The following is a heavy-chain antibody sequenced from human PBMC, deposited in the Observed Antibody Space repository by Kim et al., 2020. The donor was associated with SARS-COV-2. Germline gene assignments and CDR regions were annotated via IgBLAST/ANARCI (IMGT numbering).Heavy chain of an antibody. D-gene: IGHD3-3*01. Sequence: GGSLRLSCEGSRFNFRNYAMSWVRQAPGKGLEWIAMINNKGDLTYNADSVKGRFTISRDNAKNMLYLEMNSLRVEDTAVYYCGKFFRMFDFWSGFIVDGWGKGTTVTVSA. CDR3: GKFFRMFDFWSGFIVDG. CDR1: RFNFRNYA. J-gene: IGHJ6*04. V-gene: IGHV3-23*01. CDR2: INNKGDLT.